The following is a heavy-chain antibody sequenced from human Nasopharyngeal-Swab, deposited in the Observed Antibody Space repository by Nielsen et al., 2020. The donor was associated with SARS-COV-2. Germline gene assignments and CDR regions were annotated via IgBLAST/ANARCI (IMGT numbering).Heavy chain of an antibody. Sequence: VCHAPGKGLEWVSSISSSSSYIYYADSVKGGFPISRANAKNSLYLQMNSLRAEDTAVYYCARWSDYYYYYGMDVWGQGTTVTVSS. CDR3: ARWSDYYYYYGMDV. V-gene: IGHV3-21*01. J-gene: IGHJ6*02. CDR2: ISSSSSYI.